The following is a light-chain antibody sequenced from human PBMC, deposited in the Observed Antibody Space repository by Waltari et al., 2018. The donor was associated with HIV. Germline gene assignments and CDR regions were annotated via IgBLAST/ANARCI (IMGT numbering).Light chain of an antibody. J-gene: IGLJ2*01. CDR1: SSDVGGYNY. CDR2: DVS. Sequence: QFALTQPRSVSGSPGQSVTISCTGTSSDVGGYNYVSWYQQHPGEAPKLMIYDVSKRPSGVPDRFSGSKSGNTASLTISGLQDEDEADYYCCSYAGSYTFEFGGGTKLTVL. CDR3: CSYAGSYTFE. V-gene: IGLV2-11*01.